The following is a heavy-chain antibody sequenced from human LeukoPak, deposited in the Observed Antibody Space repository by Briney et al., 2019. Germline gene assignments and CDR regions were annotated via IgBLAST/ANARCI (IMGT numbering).Heavy chain of an antibody. CDR3: ARDNYSDSSGYYRYPGYFDS. J-gene: IGHJ4*02. CDR2: INPNNGAT. V-gene: IGHV1-2*02. Sequence: ASVKVSCKASGYTFTDYYIHWVRQAPGQGLEWMGWINPNNGATNYAQKFQGRVTMTRDTSISTAFMELRRLRSDDTAVYYCARDNYSDSSGYYRYPGYFDSWGQGTLVTVSS. D-gene: IGHD3-22*01. CDR1: GYTFTDYY.